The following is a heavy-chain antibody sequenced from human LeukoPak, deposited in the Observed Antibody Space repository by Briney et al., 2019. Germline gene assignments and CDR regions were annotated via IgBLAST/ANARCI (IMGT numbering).Heavy chain of an antibody. CDR1: GGTFSSYA. Sequence: SVKVSCKASGGTFSSYAISWVRHAPGQELEWMGRIIPILGIANYAQRFQGRVTITADKSTSTAYMELSSLRSEDTAVYYCARETYCGGDCYSELWFDPWGQGTLVTVSS. J-gene: IGHJ5*02. V-gene: IGHV1-69*04. CDR2: IIPILGIA. CDR3: ARETYCGGDCYSELWFDP. D-gene: IGHD2-21*02.